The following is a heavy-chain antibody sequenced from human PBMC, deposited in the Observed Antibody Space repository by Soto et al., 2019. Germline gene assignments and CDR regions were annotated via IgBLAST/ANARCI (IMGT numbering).Heavy chain of an antibody. CDR1: GFTFSSYG. J-gene: IGHJ6*02. CDR2: IWYDGSNA. V-gene: IGHV3-33*01. D-gene: IGHD2-2*01. Sequence: VQLVESGGGVVQPGRSLRLSCAASGFTFSSYGMHLVRQDPGKGLAWVAGIWYDGSNAAYVDSVKGRFTISRDNSNNILYWEMNGLRAEDTAIYYCTRGYCSSYSWYGAAMDVWGQGTTMTVAS. CDR3: TRGYCSSYSWYGAAMDV.